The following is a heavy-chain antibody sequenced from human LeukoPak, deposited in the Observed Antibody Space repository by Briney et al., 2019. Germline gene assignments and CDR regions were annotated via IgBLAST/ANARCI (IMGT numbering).Heavy chain of an antibody. CDR3: AKDMRSAVAATFDY. Sequence: GRSLRLSCAASGFTFDDYAMHWVRQAPGKGLEWVSGISWNSGSIGYADSVKGRFTISRDNAKNSLYLQMNSLRAEDTGLYYCAKDMRSAVAATFDYWGQGTLVTVSS. V-gene: IGHV3-9*01. CDR2: ISWNSGSI. D-gene: IGHD6-19*01. J-gene: IGHJ4*02. CDR1: GFTFDDYA.